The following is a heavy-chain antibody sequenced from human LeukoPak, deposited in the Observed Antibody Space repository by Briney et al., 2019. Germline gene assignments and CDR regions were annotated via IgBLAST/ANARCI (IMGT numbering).Heavy chain of an antibody. CDR3: ARRDSRGWNYFDS. J-gene: IGHJ4*02. Sequence: PSETLSLTCTVSGGSISTYYWSWIRQPPGKGLELIGYIYSTGSTNYNPSLKSRVTIAVNTSKKQFSLNLSSVTAADTAVYYCARRDSRGWNYFDSWGQGTLVTVSS. D-gene: IGHD6-19*01. V-gene: IGHV4-59*01. CDR1: GGSISTYY. CDR2: IYSTGST.